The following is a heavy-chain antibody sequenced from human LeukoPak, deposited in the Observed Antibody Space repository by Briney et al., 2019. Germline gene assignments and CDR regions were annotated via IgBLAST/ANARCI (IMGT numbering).Heavy chain of an antibody. V-gene: IGHV3-7*01. CDR3: SLIQRVLLWFGESIPYYFDY. Sequence: AGTLSLSCAVSGFTFSSYWLSWVRQPPGKGLEWVANIKQDGSEKYYLDSVKGRFTISTANTNNSQFLQMNSLRADATGEYYFSLIQRVLLWFGESIPYYFDYCGQGTLVTVSS. CDR2: IKQDGSEK. J-gene: IGHJ4*02. CDR1: GFTFSSYW. D-gene: IGHD3-10*01.